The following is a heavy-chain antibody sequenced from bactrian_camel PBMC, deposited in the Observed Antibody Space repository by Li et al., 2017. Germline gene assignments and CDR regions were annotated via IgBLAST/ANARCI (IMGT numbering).Heavy chain of an antibody. J-gene: IGHJ4*01. V-gene: IGHV3S53*01. CDR1: GYIASNYC. CDR2: IVSDGRS. CDR3: TASDSPILCAYNY. Sequence: HVQLVESGGGSVQTGGSLRLSCAASGYIASNYCMGWFRQAPGKEREGVAVIVSDGRSNYADAEKGRFTISKDNAKHIVYLQMNSLQPAYTAKYYCTASDSPILCAYNYWGQGTQVTVS.